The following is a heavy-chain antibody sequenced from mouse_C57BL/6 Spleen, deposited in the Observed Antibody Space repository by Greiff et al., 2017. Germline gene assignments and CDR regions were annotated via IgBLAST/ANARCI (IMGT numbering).Heavy chain of an antibody. CDR2: ISSGSSTI. CDR1: GFTFSDYG. J-gene: IGHJ4*01. Sequence: EVMLVESGGGLVKPGGSLKLSCAASGFTFSDYGMHWVRQAPEKGLEWVAYISSGSSTIYYADTVKGRFTISRDNAKNTLFLQMTSLRSEDTAMYYCARIYGFYAMDYWGQGTSVTVSS. CDR3: ARIYGFYAMDY. D-gene: IGHD2-2*01. V-gene: IGHV5-17*01.